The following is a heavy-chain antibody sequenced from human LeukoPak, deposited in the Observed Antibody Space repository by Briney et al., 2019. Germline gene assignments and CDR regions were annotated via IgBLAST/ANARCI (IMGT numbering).Heavy chain of an antibody. J-gene: IGHJ4*02. D-gene: IGHD2-2*01. CDR2: IYYSGST. CDR1: GYSISSGYY. CDR3: ARHQSSGLDY. V-gene: IGHV4-38-2*02. Sequence: SETLSLTCTVSGYSISSGYYWGWIRQPPGKGLEWIGSIYYSGSTYYNPSLKSRVTISVDTSKNQFSLKLSSVTAADTAVYYCARHQSSGLDYWGQGTLVTVSS.